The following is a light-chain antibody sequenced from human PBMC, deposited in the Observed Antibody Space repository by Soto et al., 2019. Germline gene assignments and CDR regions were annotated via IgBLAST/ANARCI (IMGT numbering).Light chain of an antibody. CDR2: GAS. CDR3: HQYGSSPLA. J-gene: IGKJ1*01. Sequence: EIVLTQSPGTLSLSPGERATLSCRASPSVSSSYLAWYQQKPGQAPRLLIYGASSRATGIPDRFSGSGSGTDFTLTISRLEPEDFAVYYWHQYGSSPLAFGQGTKVEIK. V-gene: IGKV3-20*01. CDR1: PSVSSSY.